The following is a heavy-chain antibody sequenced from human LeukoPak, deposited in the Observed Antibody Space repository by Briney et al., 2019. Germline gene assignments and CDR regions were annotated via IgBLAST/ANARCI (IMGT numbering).Heavy chain of an antibody. CDR3: ARLGFPEGVYNRDY. V-gene: IGHV1-2*02. CDR1: GYTFTGYY. Sequence: ASVKVSCKASGYTFTGYYMHWVRQAPGQGLEWMGWINPNSGGTNYAQKFQGRVTMTRDTSISTAYMELSRLRSDDTAVYYCARLGFPEGVYNRDYWGQGTLVTVSS. D-gene: IGHD1-1*01. CDR2: INPNSGGT. J-gene: IGHJ4*02.